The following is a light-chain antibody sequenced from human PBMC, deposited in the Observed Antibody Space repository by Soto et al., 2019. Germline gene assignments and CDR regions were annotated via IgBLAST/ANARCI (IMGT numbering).Light chain of an antibody. V-gene: IGKV1-39*01. CDR1: QTIDSY. Sequence: DIQLTHSPPSLSATVGDRVTITCRASQTIDSYLNWFQQKPGMAPKLLIYAASKLQSGVPSRFRGSGSGTAFTLAIGNLQPDDFASCYCQQTRSGITFGQGTRLEIK. CDR2: AAS. J-gene: IGKJ5*01. CDR3: QQTRSGIT.